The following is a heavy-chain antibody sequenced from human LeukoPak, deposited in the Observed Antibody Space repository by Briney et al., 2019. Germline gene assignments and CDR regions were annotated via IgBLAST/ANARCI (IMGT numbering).Heavy chain of an antibody. J-gene: IGHJ4*02. Sequence: ASVKVSCKASGYTFTDYFMNWVRQAPGQGLEWMGWINPKSGGTVYAQKFQGRVTMTRDTSSSTAYMELRSLRSDDTAVYYCARDVYYGSGNGNYWGQGTLVTVSS. CDR2: INPKSGGT. CDR3: ARDVYYGSGNGNY. CDR1: GYTFTDYF. V-gene: IGHV1-2*02. D-gene: IGHD3-10*01.